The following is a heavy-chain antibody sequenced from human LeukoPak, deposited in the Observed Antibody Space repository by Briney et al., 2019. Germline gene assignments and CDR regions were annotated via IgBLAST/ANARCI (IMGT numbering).Heavy chain of an antibody. V-gene: IGHV3-66*02. D-gene: IGHD2-2*01. Sequence: GGSLRLSCAASGFTVTNNYMSWVRQAPGKGLEGVSVIYTGGDTYYSDSVKGRFTVSRDYAKNTLYLQMNSLKSEDTAVYYCVRETCSSASCFSSKYYYYYMDVWDKGTTVTVSS. CDR3: VRETCSSASCFSSKYYYYYMDV. J-gene: IGHJ6*03. CDR2: IYTGGDT. CDR1: GFTVTNNY.